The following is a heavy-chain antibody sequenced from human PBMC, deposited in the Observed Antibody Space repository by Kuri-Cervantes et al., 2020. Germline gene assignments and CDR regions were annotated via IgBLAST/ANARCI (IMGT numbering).Heavy chain of an antibody. CDR2: INPNSGGT. CDR3: ARSGITIFGVVTPFDY. J-gene: IGHJ4*02. D-gene: IGHD3-3*01. CDR1: GYTFTSYA. V-gene: IGHV1-2*04. Sequence: ASVKVSCKASGYTFTSYAMHWVRQAPGQRLEWMGWINPNSGGTNYAQKFQGWVTMTRDTSISTAYMELSRLRSDDTAVYYCARSGITIFGVVTPFDYWGQGTLVTVSS.